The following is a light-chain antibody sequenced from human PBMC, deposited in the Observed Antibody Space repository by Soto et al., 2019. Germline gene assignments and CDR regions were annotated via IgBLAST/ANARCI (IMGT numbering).Light chain of an antibody. V-gene: IGLV1-47*02. CDR3: AAWDDSLSGLYV. Sequence: VLTQPPSASGTPGQRVTISCSGSSSNIGSNYVYWYQQLPGTAPKLLIYSNNQRPPGVPDRFSGSKSGTSASLAISGLRSEDEADYYCAAWDDSLSGLYVFGTGTKV. J-gene: IGLJ1*01. CDR1: SSNIGSNY. CDR2: SNN.